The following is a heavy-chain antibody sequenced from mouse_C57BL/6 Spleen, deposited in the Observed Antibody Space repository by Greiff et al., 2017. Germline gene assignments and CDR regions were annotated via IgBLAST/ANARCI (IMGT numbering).Heavy chain of an antibody. CDR2: INPGSGGT. CDR3: ATYGNYGY. CDR1: GYAFTNYL. J-gene: IGHJ2*01. Sequence: VQLQQSGAELVRPGTSVKVSCKASGYAFTNYLIEWVKQRPGQGLEWIGVINPGSGGTNYNEKFKGKATLTADKSSSTAYMQLSSLTSEDSAVYFCATYGNYGYWGQGTTHTVSS. V-gene: IGHV1-54*01. D-gene: IGHD2-1*01.